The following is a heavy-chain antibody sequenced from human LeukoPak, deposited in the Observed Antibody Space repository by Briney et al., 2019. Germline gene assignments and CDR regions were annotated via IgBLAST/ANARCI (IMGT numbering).Heavy chain of an antibody. CDR3: GSLWEGLAGTGGY. J-gene: IGHJ4*02. D-gene: IGHD6-19*01. CDR2: IYPGDSDT. V-gene: IGHV5-51*01. Sequence: GESLKISCKGSGYSFSTYWIAWVRQRPGKGLEWMGIIYPGDSDTRYSPSFQGQVTISADKSISTAYLQWSSLKASDTAMYYFGSLWEGLAGTGGYWGREPWSPSPQ. CDR1: GYSFSTYW.